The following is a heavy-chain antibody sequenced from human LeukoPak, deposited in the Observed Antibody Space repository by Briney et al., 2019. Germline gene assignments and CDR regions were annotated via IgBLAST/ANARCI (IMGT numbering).Heavy chain of an antibody. J-gene: IGHJ4*02. D-gene: IGHD6-6*01. CDR3: ARAGVYSSSSTFGY. CDR1: GFTFSSYS. Sequence: GGSLRLSCAASGFTFSSYSMNWVRQAPGKGLEWVSSISSSSSYIYYADSVKGRFTISKDNAKNSLYLQMNSLRAEDTAVYYCARAGVYSSSSTFGYWGQGTLVTVSS. V-gene: IGHV3-21*01. CDR2: ISSSSSYI.